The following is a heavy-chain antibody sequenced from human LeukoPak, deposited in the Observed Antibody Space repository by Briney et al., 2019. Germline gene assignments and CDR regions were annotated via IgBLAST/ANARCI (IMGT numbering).Heavy chain of an antibody. CDR3: ARETAYYDYVWGSYPPGGDAFDI. V-gene: IGHV3-21*01. D-gene: IGHD3-16*02. CDR1: GFTFSSYS. CDR2: ISSSSSYI. Sequence: PGGSLRLSCAASGFTFSSYSMNWVRQAPGKGLEWVSSISSSSSYIYYADSVKGRFTISRDNAKNSLYLQMNSLRAEDKAVYYCARETAYYDYVWGSYPPGGDAFDIWGQGTMVTVSS. J-gene: IGHJ3*02.